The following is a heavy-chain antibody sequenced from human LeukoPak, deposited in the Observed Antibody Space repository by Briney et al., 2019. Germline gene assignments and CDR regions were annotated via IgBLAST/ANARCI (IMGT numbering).Heavy chain of an antibody. D-gene: IGHD3-3*01. CDR3: AKMSYVFWSGFGY. J-gene: IGHJ4*02. V-gene: IGHV3-30*02. CDR1: GFTFSSYG. CDR2: IRYDGSNK. Sequence: GGSLRLSCAASGFTFSSYGMHWVRQAPGKGLEWVAFIRYDGSNKYYADSVKGRFTISRDNSKNTLYLQMNSLRAEDTAVYYCAKMSYVFWSGFGYWGQGTLVTVSS.